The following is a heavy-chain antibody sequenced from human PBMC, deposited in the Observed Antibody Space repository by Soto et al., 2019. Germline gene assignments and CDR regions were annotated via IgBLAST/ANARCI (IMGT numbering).Heavy chain of an antibody. V-gene: IGHV1-69*01. Sequence: QVELVQSGAEVKKPGSSVKVSCKASGGTFSGYAISWVRQAPGQGLEWMGGIIPIFGTANYAQKFQGRVTITADESTSTAYMELSSLRSEDTAVYYCARDRGLGSYYYSFDYWGQGTLVTVSS. CDR1: GGTFSGYA. D-gene: IGHD1-26*01. CDR2: IIPIFGTA. J-gene: IGHJ4*02. CDR3: ARDRGLGSYYYSFDY.